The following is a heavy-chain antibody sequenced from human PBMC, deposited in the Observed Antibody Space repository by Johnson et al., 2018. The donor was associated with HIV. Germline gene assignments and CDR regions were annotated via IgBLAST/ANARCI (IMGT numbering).Heavy chain of an antibody. CDR1: GFTFSSYW. CDR2: INSDGSST. V-gene: IGHV3-74*02. Sequence: VQLVESGGGLVQPGRSLRLSCAASGFTFSSYWMHWVRQAPGKGLVWVSRINSDGSSTSYADSVKGRFTISRENAKNTLYLQMNSLRAEDTAVYYCAKEQPARAFDIWGQGTMVTVSS. D-gene: IGHD1/OR15-1a*01. CDR3: AKEQPARAFDI. J-gene: IGHJ3*02.